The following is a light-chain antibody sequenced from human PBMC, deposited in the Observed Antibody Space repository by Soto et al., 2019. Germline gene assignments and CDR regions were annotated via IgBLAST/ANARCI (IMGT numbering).Light chain of an antibody. J-gene: IGLJ2*01. CDR2: EGT. CDR1: SSDVGS. CDR3: SSYTSSSTVV. Sequence: QSALTQTASVSGSPGQSITISCTGTSSDVGSWYQQHPGKAPKLMIYEGTKRPSGVSNRFSGSKSGNTASLTISGLQAEDEADYYCSSYTSSSTVVFGGGTKLTVL. V-gene: IGLV2-14*02.